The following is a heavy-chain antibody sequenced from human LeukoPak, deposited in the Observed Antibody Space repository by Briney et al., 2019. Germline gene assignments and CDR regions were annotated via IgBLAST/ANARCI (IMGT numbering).Heavy chain of an antibody. CDR3: ARIKPGIVGASNWFDP. Sequence: GESLKISCKGSGYTFTSYWIGWVRQMPGQGLEWMGIIYPGDSDTRYSPSFQGQVTISADKSISTAYLQWSSLKASDTAMYYCARIKPGIVGASNWFDPWGQGTLVTVSS. CDR1: GYTFTSYW. D-gene: IGHD1-26*01. CDR2: IYPGDSDT. V-gene: IGHV5-51*01. J-gene: IGHJ5*02.